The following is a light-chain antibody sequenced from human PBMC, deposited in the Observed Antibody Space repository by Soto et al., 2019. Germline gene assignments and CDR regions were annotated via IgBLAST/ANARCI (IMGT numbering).Light chain of an antibody. V-gene: IGKV3-20*01. J-gene: IGKJ2*01. CDR1: QSISSSY. CDR2: AAS. CDR3: QQYGSSSYT. Sequence: EIVLTQSPGTLSLSPGERATLSCRASQSISSSYLAWSQEKPGQAPRLLIYAASSRATGIPDRCSGSGSGSDFTLTISRLEPEDFAVYYCQQYGSSSYTFGQGTQLEIK.